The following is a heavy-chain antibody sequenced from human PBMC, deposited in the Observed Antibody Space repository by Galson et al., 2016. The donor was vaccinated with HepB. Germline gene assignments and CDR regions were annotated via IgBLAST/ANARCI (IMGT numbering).Heavy chain of an antibody. J-gene: IGHJ4*02. CDR3: AGGTAWHHFNF. D-gene: IGHD1-26*01. CDR2: ISSSVSYI. Sequence: SLRLSCAASGFTFSAYVMNWVRQAPGKGLEWVSVISSSVSYIYYADSVKGRFTISRDNAKNSLYLQMNSLRVEDAAIYFCAGGTAWHHFNFWGQGILVTVSS. V-gene: IGHV3-21*04. CDR1: GFTFSAYV.